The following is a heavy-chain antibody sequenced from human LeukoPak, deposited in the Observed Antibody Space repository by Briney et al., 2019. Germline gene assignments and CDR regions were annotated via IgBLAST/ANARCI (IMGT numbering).Heavy chain of an antibody. CDR2: INAGNGNT. J-gene: IGHJ4*02. V-gene: IGHV1-3*01. D-gene: IGHD5/OR15-5a*01. CDR3: ARDLHPGGIVWPLDY. CDR1: GYTFTSYA. Sequence: ASVKVSCKASGYTFTSYAMHWVRQAPGQRLEWMGWINAGNGNTKYSQKFQGRVTITRDTSASTAYMELSSLRSEDTAVYYCARDLHPGGIVWPLDYWGQGTLVTVSS.